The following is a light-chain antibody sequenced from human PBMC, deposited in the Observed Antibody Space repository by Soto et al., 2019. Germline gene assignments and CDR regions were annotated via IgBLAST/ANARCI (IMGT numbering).Light chain of an antibody. Sequence: EIVLTQSPATLSLSPGDIAALSCRASQTLRGNYFAWYQQIPGQPPRLLVYGPSGRATGIPDRFSGSGSRTVSTLTIRGVEPEDFEIYYCHQFGSSPSTFGPGTKVNMK. V-gene: IGKV3-20*01. CDR1: QTLRGNY. CDR2: GPS. CDR3: HQFGSSPST. J-gene: IGKJ3*01.